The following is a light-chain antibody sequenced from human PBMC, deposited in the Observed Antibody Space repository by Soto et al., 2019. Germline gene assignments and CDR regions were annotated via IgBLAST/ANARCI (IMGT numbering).Light chain of an antibody. J-gene: IGKJ3*01. Sequence: DIQMTQSPSSLSASVGDRVTITCQASQDISNYLNWYQQKPGKGPKLLIHGASNLETGVPSRFIESGSGTDFPCTISRLRSEDMAAYYCQQYENLPFTCGPGTKVDIK. V-gene: IGKV1-33*01. CDR1: QDISNY. CDR2: GAS. CDR3: QQYENLPFT.